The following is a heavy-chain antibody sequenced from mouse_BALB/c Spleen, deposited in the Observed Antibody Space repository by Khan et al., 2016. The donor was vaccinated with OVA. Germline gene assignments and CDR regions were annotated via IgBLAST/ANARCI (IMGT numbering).Heavy chain of an antibody. CDR1: GFTFTNYG. J-gene: IGHJ1*01. Sequence: QIQLVQSGPELNKPGETVKISCKASGFTFTNYGMNWVKQAPGKGLKWMGWINTYTGEPTYGDDFKGRFALSLETSASTAYLQINNLINEDMATYFCARISSYWYSDFWGAGTTVTVSS. V-gene: IGHV9-1*02. CDR3: ARISSYWYSDF. D-gene: IGHD6-2*01. CDR2: INTYTGEP.